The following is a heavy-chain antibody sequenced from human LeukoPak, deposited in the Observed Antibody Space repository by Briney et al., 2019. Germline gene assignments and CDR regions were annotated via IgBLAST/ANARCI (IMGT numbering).Heavy chain of an antibody. CDR2: IGGSGGST. D-gene: IGHD2-21*02. J-gene: IGHJ4*02. V-gene: IGHV3-23*01. CDR1: GFTFTSYA. Sequence: PGGSLRLSCAASGFTFTSYAMSWVRQAPGKGLEWVSAIGGSGGSTYYADSVKGRFTISRDNSKNTLYLQMNSLRAEDTAVYYCAKVGAVAAFPRDFDYWGRGTLVTVSS. CDR3: AKVGAVAAFPRDFDY.